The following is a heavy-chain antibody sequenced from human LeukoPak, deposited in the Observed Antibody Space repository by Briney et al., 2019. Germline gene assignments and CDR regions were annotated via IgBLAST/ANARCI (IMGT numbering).Heavy chain of an antibody. V-gene: IGHV4-59*01. CDR3: ASLLLDWSEDGASYGGPHLPD. J-gene: IGHJ4*02. CDR1: IASMTNYF. CDR2: TSYTGIT. Sequence: SETLSLTCTVSIASMTNYFCTWIRQPPGKGLEYIGYTSYTGITNYTPSLKSRLTISLDTSKNQFHLELTSVTAADPAFYFCASLLLDWSEDGASYGGPHLPDWGPGTLVIVSS. D-gene: IGHD2-21*01.